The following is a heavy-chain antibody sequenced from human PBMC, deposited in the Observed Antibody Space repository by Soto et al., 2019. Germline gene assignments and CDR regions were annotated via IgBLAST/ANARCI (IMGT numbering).Heavy chain of an antibody. Sequence: LGLCCAASEDTFCGYAMHSVRQAPGNGMEWVAVIAYDGSNKYYAYSVKVRLTIYRDNSNNTLYLQMNSLRAEDTAVYYCEPGPPQQCRSDLHXWRKGTRV. V-gene: IGHV3-30-3*01. J-gene: IGHJ3*01. CDR1: EDTFCGYA. CDR2: IAYDGSNK. D-gene: IGHD6-13*01. CDR3: EPGPPQQCRSDLHX.